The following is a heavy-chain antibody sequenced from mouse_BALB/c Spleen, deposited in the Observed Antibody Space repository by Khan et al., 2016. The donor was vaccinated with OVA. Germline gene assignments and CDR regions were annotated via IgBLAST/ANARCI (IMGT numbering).Heavy chain of an antibody. CDR1: GYTFTSYW. V-gene: IGHV1-52*01. CDR2: IDPYDSET. Sequence: QVQLQQSGTELVRPGTSVKLSCKASGYTFTSYWMNWIKQRPEQSLEWIGRIDPYDSETHYNQKFKDKAILTVDKSSSTAYMQLSSLTSEDSAVYYGARDPFAYWGQGTLVTVSA. J-gene: IGHJ3*01. CDR3: ARDPFAY.